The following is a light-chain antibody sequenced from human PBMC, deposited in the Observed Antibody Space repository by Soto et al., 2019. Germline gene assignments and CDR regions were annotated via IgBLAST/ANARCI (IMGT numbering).Light chain of an antibody. CDR1: SSNIGATA. CDR2: SND. Sequence: QSVLTQPPSASGTPGQRVTISCSGSSSNIGATAVNWYQQFPRTAPKVLIYSNDQRPSGVPGRFSGSKSGTSASLAISGLQAEDEADYYCQSYDSSLSRRWVFGGGTQLTVL. V-gene: IGLV1-44*01. CDR3: QSYDSSLSRRWV. J-gene: IGLJ3*02.